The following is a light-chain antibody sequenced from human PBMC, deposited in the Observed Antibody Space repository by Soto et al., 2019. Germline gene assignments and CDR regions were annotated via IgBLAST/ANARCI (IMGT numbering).Light chain of an antibody. V-gene: IGKV1-39*01. Sequence: DIQMTQSPSSLSPSVLDRFTITCGASQTIGKYLNWYQQQPGKVPKLLIYDASYLQSGVPSRFSGSESGTDFTLNISDLRPEDFATYYCQQSFSIPFTFGPGTKVDI. CDR1: QTIGKY. J-gene: IGKJ3*01. CDR3: QQSFSIPFT. CDR2: DAS.